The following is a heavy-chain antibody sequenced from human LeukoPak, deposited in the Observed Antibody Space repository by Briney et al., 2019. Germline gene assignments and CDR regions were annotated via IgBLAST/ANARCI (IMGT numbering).Heavy chain of an antibody. J-gene: IGHJ4*02. CDR2: ISYDGSNK. V-gene: IGHV3-30*18. CDR3: AKDSVYGDGYNFGLFDY. CDR1: GFTLSTNA. D-gene: IGHD5-24*01. Sequence: TGGSLRLSCLTSGFTLSTNAMSWVRQAPGKGLEWVAVISYDGSNKYYADSVKGRFTISRDNSKNTLYLQMNSLRAEDTAVYYCAKDSVYGDGYNFGLFDYWGQGTLVTVSS.